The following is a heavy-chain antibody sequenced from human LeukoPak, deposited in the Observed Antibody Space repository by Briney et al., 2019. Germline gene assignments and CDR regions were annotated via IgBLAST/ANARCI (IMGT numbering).Heavy chain of an antibody. CDR1: GFTLSSYA. V-gene: IGHV3-23*01. CDR2: IVSSGDST. CDR3: AKLGGPDIAAAILDY. Sequence: GGSLRLSCAASGFTLSSYAMHWVRQAPGKGLEWVSAIVSSGDSTYYADSVKGRFTISRDNSRNTLFLQMNSLRAEDTAVYYCAKLGGPDIAAAILDYWGQGTLVTVTS. D-gene: IGHD6-13*01. J-gene: IGHJ4*02.